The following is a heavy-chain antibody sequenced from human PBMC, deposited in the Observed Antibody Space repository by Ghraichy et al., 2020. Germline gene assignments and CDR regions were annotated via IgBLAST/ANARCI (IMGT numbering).Heavy chain of an antibody. CDR3: ARALGGSSWYT. Sequence: SETLSLTCTVSGGSISSYYWSWIRQPPGKGLEWIGYIYYSGSTNYNPSLKSRVTISVETSKNQFSLKLSSVTAADTAVYYCARALGGSSWYTWGQGTLVTVSS. CDR2: IYYSGST. V-gene: IGHV4-59*01. D-gene: IGHD6-13*01. J-gene: IGHJ4*02. CDR1: GGSISSYY.